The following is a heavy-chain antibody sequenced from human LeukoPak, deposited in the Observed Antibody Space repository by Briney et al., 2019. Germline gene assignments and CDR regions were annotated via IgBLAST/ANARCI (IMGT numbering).Heavy chain of an antibody. Sequence: PSETLSLTCTVSGGSISSGGHYWSWIRQHPGKGLEWIGYIYYSGSTYYNPSLKSRVTISVDTSKNQFSLKLSSVTAADTAVYYCARGGCSSTSCPYYFDYWGQGTLVTVSS. CDR2: IYYSGST. V-gene: IGHV4-31*03. D-gene: IGHD2-2*01. CDR3: ARGGCSSTSCPYYFDY. J-gene: IGHJ4*02. CDR1: GGSISSGGHY.